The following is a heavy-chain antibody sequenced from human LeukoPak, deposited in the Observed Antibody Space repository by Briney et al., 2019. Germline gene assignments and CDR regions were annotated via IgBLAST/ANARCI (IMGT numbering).Heavy chain of an antibody. Sequence: PSETLSLTCTVSGDSISSSSSYYWGWIRQPAGKGLEWIGSIYYSGSTYYNPSLKSRVTISVDTSKNQFSLKLSSVTAADTAVYYCARDIRSGYDYRGDYYYYYYMDVWGKGTTVTVSS. CDR2: IYYSGST. J-gene: IGHJ6*03. CDR1: GDSISSSSSYY. V-gene: IGHV4-39*07. D-gene: IGHD5-12*01. CDR3: ARDIRSGYDYRGDYYYYYYMDV.